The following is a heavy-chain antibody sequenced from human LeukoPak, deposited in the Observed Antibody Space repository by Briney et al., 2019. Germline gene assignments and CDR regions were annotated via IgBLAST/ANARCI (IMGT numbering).Heavy chain of an antibody. CDR2: IYHSGST. D-gene: IGHD2-2*01. J-gene: IGHJ4*02. CDR1: GGSISSNW. CDR3: ARAGGCSTTSCDLDY. Sequence: SETLSLTCAVSGGSISSNWWSWVRQPPGKGLEWIGEIYHSGSTNYSPSLKSRVTISVDKSKNQFSLKLSSVTAADTAVYYCARAGGCSTTSCDLDYWGQGTVVTVSS. V-gene: IGHV4-4*02.